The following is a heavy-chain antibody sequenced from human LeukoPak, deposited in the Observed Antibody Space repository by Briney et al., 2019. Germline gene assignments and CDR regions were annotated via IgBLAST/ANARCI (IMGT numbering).Heavy chain of an antibody. V-gene: IGHV4-38-2*02. Sequence: SETLSLTCTVSGYSVSSDYYWAWIRQPPGKGLEWIGSIYHSGSTYYNPSLKSRVTLSVDTSKKQFSLKLSSVTAADTAMYYCARRWGTYDILTGYYRDQDAFDIWGQGTMVTVSS. CDR2: IYHSGST. D-gene: IGHD3-9*01. CDR1: GYSVSSDYY. J-gene: IGHJ3*02. CDR3: ARRWGTYDILTGYYRDQDAFDI.